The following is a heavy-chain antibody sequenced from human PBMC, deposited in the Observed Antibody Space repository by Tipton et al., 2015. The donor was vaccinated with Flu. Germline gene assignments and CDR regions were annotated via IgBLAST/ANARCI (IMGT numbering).Heavy chain of an antibody. CDR1: GGSISSSSYY. Sequence: TLSLTCTVSGGSISSSSYYWGWIRQPPGKGLEWIGSIYYTGYTYHNPSLKSRLAMSIDTSKSQFSLRLSSMTAADTAVYYCAKVKFGWVESWAQGTLVTVSS. CDR2: IYYTGYT. V-gene: IGHV4-39*07. CDR3: AKVKFGWVES. J-gene: IGHJ5*01. D-gene: IGHD3-16*01.